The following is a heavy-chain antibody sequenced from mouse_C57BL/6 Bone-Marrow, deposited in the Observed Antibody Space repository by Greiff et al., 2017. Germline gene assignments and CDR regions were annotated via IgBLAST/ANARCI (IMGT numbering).Heavy chain of an antibody. CDR3: ARCDGYSFAY. D-gene: IGHD2-3*01. CDR2: IDPSDSYT. V-gene: IGHV1-69*01. J-gene: IGHJ3*01. Sequence: VQLKQPGAELVMPGASVKLSCKASGYTFTSYWMHWVKQRPGQGLEWIGEIDPSDSYTNYNQKFKGKSTLTVDKSSSTAYMQLSSLTSEDSAVYYCARCDGYSFAYWGQGTLVTVSA. CDR1: GYTFTSYW.